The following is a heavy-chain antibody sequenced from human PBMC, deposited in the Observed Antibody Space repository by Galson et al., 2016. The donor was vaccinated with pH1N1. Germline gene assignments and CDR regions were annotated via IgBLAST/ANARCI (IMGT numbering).Heavy chain of an antibody. V-gene: IGHV3-23*01. D-gene: IGHD3-16*02. Sequence: SLRLSCAASGFAFSNYAMSWVRQAPGKGLEWVSATSGRGGTTYFAESVRGRFTVSIDHSKNTPYLQMSSVRAEDKGVYYRAKDLGDYLWGSYRPGDWGLGTLVTVSS. CDR3: AKDLGDYLWGSYRPGD. J-gene: IGHJ4*02. CDR1: GFAFSNYA. CDR2: TSGRGGTT.